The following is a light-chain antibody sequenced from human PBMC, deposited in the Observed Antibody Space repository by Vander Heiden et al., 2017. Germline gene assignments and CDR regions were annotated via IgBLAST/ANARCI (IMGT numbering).Light chain of an antibody. V-gene: IGLV3-21*02. Sequence: SYLLPQPPSVSVAPAPTARIACGGNDIGSKSVPCCKQKPAQAPVLVVYDDSDRHSGIPERFSASNTGNTATLTISRVEAGDEADYYCQLWDSSSDPYVVFGGGTKLTVL. CDR1: DIGSKS. J-gene: IGLJ2*01. CDR3: QLWDSSSDPYVV. CDR2: DDS.